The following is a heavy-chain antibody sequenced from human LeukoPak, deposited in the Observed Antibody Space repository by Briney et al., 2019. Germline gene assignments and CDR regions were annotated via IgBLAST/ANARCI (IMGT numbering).Heavy chain of an antibody. Sequence: SETLSLTCTVSGSSVTSYYWSWIRQPPGKGLEWIGYIYHSGSTYYNPSLKSRVTISVDRSKNQFSLKLSSVTAADTAVYYCARGGYSYGYYYGMDVWGQGTTVTVSS. J-gene: IGHJ6*02. CDR1: GSSVTSYY. D-gene: IGHD5-18*01. V-gene: IGHV4-59*02. CDR2: IYHSGST. CDR3: ARGGYSYGYYYGMDV.